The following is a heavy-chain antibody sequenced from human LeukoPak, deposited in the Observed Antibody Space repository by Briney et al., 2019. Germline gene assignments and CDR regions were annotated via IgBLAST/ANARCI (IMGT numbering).Heavy chain of an antibody. D-gene: IGHD2-15*01. CDR3: ARENCSGGSCYSIYYYYMDV. V-gene: IGHV4-39*07. CDR2: IYYSGST. J-gene: IGHJ6*03. CDR1: GGSISSSSYY. Sequence: SETLSLTCTVSGGSISSSSYYWGWIRQPPGKGLEWIGSIYYSGSTYYNPSLKSRVTISVDTSKNQFSLKLSSVTAADTAVYYCARENCSGGSCYSIYYYYMDVWGKGTTVTISS.